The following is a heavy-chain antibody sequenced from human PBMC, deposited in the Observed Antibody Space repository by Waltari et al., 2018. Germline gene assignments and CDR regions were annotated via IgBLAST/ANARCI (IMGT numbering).Heavy chain of an antibody. D-gene: IGHD3-10*01. J-gene: IGHJ3*02. CDR3: ARDGDGSGSYYDHDAFDI. CDR2: IYTSGSN. Sequence: QVQLQESGTGLVKTSETLSLTCTVSGGSISSYYWSWIRQPAGKGLEWIGRIYTSGSNNYNPALKCIVTTLGDTSKNQFTLNLSSGTVADTAVYYCARDGDGSGSYYDHDAFDIWGQGTMVTVSS. V-gene: IGHV4-4*07. CDR1: GGSISSYY.